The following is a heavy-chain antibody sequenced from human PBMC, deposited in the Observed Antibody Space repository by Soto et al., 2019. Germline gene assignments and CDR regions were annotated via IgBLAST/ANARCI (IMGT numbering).Heavy chain of an antibody. Sequence: EVQLVESGGGLVQPGGSLRLSCAASGFTFSTYSMNWVRQAPGKGLEWVSYISISSSTIYYADSVKGRFTISGDNAKNSLYLQMNSLRAEDTAVYYCAREGDSSGWYNWFDPRGQGTLVTVSS. D-gene: IGHD3-22*01. V-gene: IGHV3-48*01. J-gene: IGHJ5*02. CDR3: AREGDSSGWYNWFDP. CDR2: ISISSSTI. CDR1: GFTFSTYS.